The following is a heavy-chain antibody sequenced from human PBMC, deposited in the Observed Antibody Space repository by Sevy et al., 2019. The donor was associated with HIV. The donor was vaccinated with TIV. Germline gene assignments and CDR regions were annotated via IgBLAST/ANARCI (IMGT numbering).Heavy chain of an antibody. V-gene: IGHV4-61*02. Sequence: SETLSLTCTVSGGSISSGSYYWNWIRQPAGKGLEWIGRIYTSGSTNYNPSLKSRVTISVDTSKNQFSLKLSSVTAADTAVYYCAREGSSWAGWFHPWGQGTLVTVSS. D-gene: IGHD6-13*01. J-gene: IGHJ5*02. CDR3: AREGSSWAGWFHP. CDR1: GGSISSGSYY. CDR2: IYTSGST.